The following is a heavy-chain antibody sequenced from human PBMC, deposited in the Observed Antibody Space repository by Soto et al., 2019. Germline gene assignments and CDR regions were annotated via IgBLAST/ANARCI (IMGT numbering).Heavy chain of an antibody. CDR3: AKGLIAAHPWEPNVTKSAMDV. D-gene: IGHD6-6*01. Sequence: PSETLSLTCTVSGGSISDFYWSWIRQPPGKGLERIGYIYYSGSTNYNPSLKSRVTISVDTSKNQFSLNLRSMSPADTAVYYCAKGLIAAHPWEPNVTKSAMDVWGQGTTVTVS. CDR2: IYYSGST. CDR1: GGSISDFY. V-gene: IGHV4-59*01. J-gene: IGHJ6*02.